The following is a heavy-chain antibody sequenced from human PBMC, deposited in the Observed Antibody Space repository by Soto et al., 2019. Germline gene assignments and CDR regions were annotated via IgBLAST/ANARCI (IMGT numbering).Heavy chain of an antibody. CDR3: TRPGAIFGPAILKGSYLRSGL. CDR1: GYNFASHW. V-gene: IGHV5-51*01. CDR2: IYPGDSDT. J-gene: IGHJ6*02. Sequence: GESLKISCKASGYNFASHWIGWVRQMPGKGLEWMGIIYPGDSDTRYSPSFQGQVTISADKSTNTAYLQWNSLTASDTAIYYCTRPGAIFGPAILKGSYLRSGLWGQGNTVTVSS. D-gene: IGHD3-3*01.